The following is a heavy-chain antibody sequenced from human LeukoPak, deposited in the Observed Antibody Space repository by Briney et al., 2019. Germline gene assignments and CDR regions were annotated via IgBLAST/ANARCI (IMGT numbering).Heavy chain of an antibody. J-gene: IGHJ4*02. CDR1: GYTLTELS. V-gene: IGHV1-24*01. CDR3: ATSNGYSYGTSN. Sequence: AASVKVSCKVSGYTLTELSMHWVRQAPGKGLEWMGGFDPEDGETIYAQKSQGRVTMTEDTSTDTAYMELSSLRSEDTAVYYCATSNGYSYGTSNWGQGTLVTVSS. D-gene: IGHD5-18*01. CDR2: FDPEDGET.